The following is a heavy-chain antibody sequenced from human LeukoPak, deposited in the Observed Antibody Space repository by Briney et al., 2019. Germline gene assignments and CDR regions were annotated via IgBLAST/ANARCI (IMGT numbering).Heavy chain of an antibody. CDR3: ARDGGYYDSSGYRPAYPSPFDY. CDR1: GGTFSSYA. CDR2: IIPIFGTA. J-gene: IGHJ4*02. D-gene: IGHD3-22*01. V-gene: IGHV1-69*13. Sequence: GASVKVSCKASGGTFSSYAISWVRQAPGQGLEWMGGIIPIFGTANYAQKFQGRVTITADESTSTAYMELSSLRSEDTAVYYCARDGGYYDSSGYRPAYPSPFDYWGQGTLVTVSS.